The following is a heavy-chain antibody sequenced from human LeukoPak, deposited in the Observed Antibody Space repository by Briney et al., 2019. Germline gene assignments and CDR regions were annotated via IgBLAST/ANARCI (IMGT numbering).Heavy chain of an antibody. CDR2: ISGSGGNT. CDR1: GYSISSGYY. CDR3: ARSPQEIFDF. Sequence: ETLSLTCTVSGYSISSGYYWGWIRQPPGKGLEWVSVISGSGGNTYYADSVKGRFTISRDNSKNTLYLQMISLRAEDTAVYYCARSPQEIFDFWGQGTLVTVSS. V-gene: IGHV3-23*01. J-gene: IGHJ4*02.